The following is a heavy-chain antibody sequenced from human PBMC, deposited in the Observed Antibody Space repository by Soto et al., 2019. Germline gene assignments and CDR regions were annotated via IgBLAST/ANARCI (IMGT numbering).Heavy chain of an antibody. CDR3: IKVLTRGVGVPRFYFDS. D-gene: IGHD3-9*01. J-gene: IGHJ4*02. CDR2: INADGGST. V-gene: IGHV3-74*01. CDR1: GFTFSNDW. Sequence: PGGSLRLSCAASGFTFSNDWMHWVRQAPGKGLEWVSRINADGGSTHYADSVRGRFTISRDNAKNTLFLQLNSLRVDDTAIYYCIKVLTRGVGVPRFYFDSWGQGTLVTVSS.